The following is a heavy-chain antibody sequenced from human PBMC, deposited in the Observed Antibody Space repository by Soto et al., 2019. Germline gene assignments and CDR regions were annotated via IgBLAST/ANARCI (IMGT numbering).Heavy chain of an antibody. CDR2: INPNSGGT. D-gene: IGHD4-17*01. CDR3: ARSPPVTPIDY. V-gene: IGHV1-2*02. Sequence: AASVKVSCKASGYTFTGYYMQWVRQAPGQGLEWMGWINPNSGGTNYAQKFQGRVTMTRDTSISTAYMELSRLKSDDTAVYYCARSPPVTPIDYWGQGTLVTVSS. J-gene: IGHJ4*02. CDR1: GYTFTGYY.